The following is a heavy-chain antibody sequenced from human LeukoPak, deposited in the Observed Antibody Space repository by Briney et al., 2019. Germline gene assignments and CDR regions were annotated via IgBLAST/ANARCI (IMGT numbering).Heavy chain of an antibody. V-gene: IGHV3-23*01. CDR2: ISGSGGST. D-gene: IGHD2-8*02. CDR1: GFTFSSYA. J-gene: IGHJ4*02. CDR3: AKDSDYWYFDY. Sequence: GGSLRLSCAASGFTFSSYAINWVRQAPGKGLEWVSAISGSGGSTYYADSVKGRFTISRDNSKNTLYLQMNSLRAEDTAVYYCAKDSDYWYFDYWGQGTLVTVSS.